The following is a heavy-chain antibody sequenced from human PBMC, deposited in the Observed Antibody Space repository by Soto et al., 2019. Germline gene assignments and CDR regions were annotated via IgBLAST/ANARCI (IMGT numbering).Heavy chain of an antibody. CDR2: ISSSTSHT. D-gene: IGHD6-13*01. Sequence: QVQLVESGGGLVKPGGSLRLSCAVSGFTFSDYYMTRIRQAPGKGLEWVSYISSSTSHTNYADSVKGRFTISRDNDKNSLFLQMNSLRAEDTAVYYCARGRGAAADYFDFWGQGTLVTVSS. CDR1: GFTFSDYY. V-gene: IGHV3-11*05. J-gene: IGHJ4*02. CDR3: ARGRGAAADYFDF.